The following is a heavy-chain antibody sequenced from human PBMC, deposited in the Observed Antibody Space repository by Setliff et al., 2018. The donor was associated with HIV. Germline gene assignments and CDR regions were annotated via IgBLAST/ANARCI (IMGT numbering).Heavy chain of an antibody. Sequence: SETLSLTCTVSGGSISNNNYYWTWIRQPAGKGLEWIGHIYTSGTTNYNSSLNSRVTISVDTSKNQFSLKLTSVTAADTAVYYCAKGVRGYNKGGLDHWGQGTLVTVSS. CDR3: AKGVRGYNKGGLDH. J-gene: IGHJ4*02. D-gene: IGHD5-18*01. CDR1: GGSISNNNYY. V-gene: IGHV4-61*09. CDR2: IYTSGTT.